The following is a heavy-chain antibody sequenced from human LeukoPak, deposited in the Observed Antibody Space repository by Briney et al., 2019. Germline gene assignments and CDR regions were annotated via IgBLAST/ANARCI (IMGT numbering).Heavy chain of an antibody. J-gene: IGHJ4*02. Sequence: GGSLRLSYAASGFTFSSYAMSWVRQAPGKGLEWVSAISGSGGSTYYADSVKGRFTISRDNSKNTLYLQMNSLRAEDTAVYYCAKVPSSYLWFGDLPFDYWGQGTLVTVSS. CDR1: GFTFSSYA. CDR2: ISGSGGST. CDR3: AKVPSSYLWFGDLPFDY. D-gene: IGHD3-10*01. V-gene: IGHV3-23*01.